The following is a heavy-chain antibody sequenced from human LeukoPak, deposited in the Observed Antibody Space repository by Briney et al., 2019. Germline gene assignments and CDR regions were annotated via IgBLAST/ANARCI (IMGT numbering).Heavy chain of an antibody. V-gene: IGHV3-23*01. CDR2: FGGRGHNT. CDR3: AKDLWASETVIGTSRLADA. J-gene: IGHJ5*02. Sequence: GGSLRLSCGASGFTLNRFCMSWARHAPGGGLEWVSDFGGRGHNTRYAHSEKGRLTISRDKPQNILDVQMNSLRAEDTAMYYCAKDLWASETVIGTSRLADAWGQGTLVTVST. D-gene: IGHD6-19*01. CDR1: GFTLNRFC.